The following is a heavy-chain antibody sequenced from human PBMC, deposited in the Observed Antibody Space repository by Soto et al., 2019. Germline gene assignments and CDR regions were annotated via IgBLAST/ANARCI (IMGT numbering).Heavy chain of an antibody. V-gene: IGHV1-69*13. CDR1: GGTFSSYA. CDR2: IIPIFGTA. D-gene: IGHD5-12*01. J-gene: IGHJ4*02. Sequence: RASVKVSCKASGGTFSSYAISWVRQAPGQGLEWMGGIIPIFGTANYAQKFQGRVTITADESTSTAYMELSSLRSEDTAVYYCARVGDGYRRNFDYWGQGTLVTVSS. CDR3: ARVGDGYRRNFDY.